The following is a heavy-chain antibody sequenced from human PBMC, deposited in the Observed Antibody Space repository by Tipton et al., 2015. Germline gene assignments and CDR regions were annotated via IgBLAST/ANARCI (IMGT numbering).Heavy chain of an antibody. D-gene: IGHD3-10*01. CDR1: GYDFTDYY. J-gene: IGHJ4*02. CDR3: ARDPRYYYGSGGLYYFDY. CDR2: INPKSGDT. Sequence: LVQSGAEVKVSCKASGYDFTDYYLHWVRQAPGQGLEWMGWINPKSGDTNYAQKLQGRVTMTTDTSTSTAYMELRSLRSDDTAVFYCARDPRYYYGSGGLYYFDYWGQGTLVTVSS. V-gene: IGHV1-2*02.